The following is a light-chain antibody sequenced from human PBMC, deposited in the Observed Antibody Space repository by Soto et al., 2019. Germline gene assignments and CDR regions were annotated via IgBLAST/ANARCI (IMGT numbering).Light chain of an antibody. Sequence: EIVMTQSPATLSVSPGERATLSCRASQSVSSNLAWYQQQPGQAPRLLIYGASTRATGIPARFSGSGSGTEFTLLISSLQSEDVSAYYCHQYNNWPPWTFGQGTKVEIK. V-gene: IGKV3-15*01. CDR1: QSVSSN. CDR2: GAS. J-gene: IGKJ1*01. CDR3: HQYNNWPPWT.